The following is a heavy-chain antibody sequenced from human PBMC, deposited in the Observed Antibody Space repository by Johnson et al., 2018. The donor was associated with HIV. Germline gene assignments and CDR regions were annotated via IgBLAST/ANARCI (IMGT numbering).Heavy chain of an antibody. CDR2: ISYDGSND. Sequence: QVQLVESGGGVVQPGRSLRLSCAASGFTFSSYGMHWVRQAPGKGLEWVAVISYDGSNDYYADSVKGRFTITRDNYKNTLYLQMNSLRAEDTAVYYCAGDNWKYAFDIWGQGTMVTVSS. J-gene: IGHJ3*02. D-gene: IGHD1-20*01. CDR3: AGDNWKYAFDI. CDR1: GFTFSSYG. V-gene: IGHV3-30*03.